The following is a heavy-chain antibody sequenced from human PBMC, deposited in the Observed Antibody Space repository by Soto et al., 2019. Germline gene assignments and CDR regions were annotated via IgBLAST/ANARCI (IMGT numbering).Heavy chain of an antibody. D-gene: IGHD2-15*01. CDR2: ISAYNGNT. J-gene: IGHJ6*02. Sequence: QVQLVQSGAEVKKPGASVKVSCKASGYTFTSYGISWVRQAPGQGLEWMGWISAYNGNTNYAQKLQGRVTMTTDTSTSKADMELRSRRSDDTAVYYCARYCSGGSCHYYYYGMDVWGQGTTVTVSS. CDR3: ARYCSGGSCHYYYYGMDV. V-gene: IGHV1-18*01. CDR1: GYTFTSYG.